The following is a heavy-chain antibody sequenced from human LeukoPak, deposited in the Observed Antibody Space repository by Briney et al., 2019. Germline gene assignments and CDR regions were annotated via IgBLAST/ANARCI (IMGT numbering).Heavy chain of an antibody. Sequence: ASVKVSCKASGYTFTGYYMHWVRQAPGQGLEWMGWINPNSGGTNYAQKFQGRVTMTRDTSISTAYMELSRLRSDDTAVYYCARESRICSGGSCYSPPDYYYYYGMDVWGQGTTVTVS. D-gene: IGHD2-15*01. V-gene: IGHV1-2*02. J-gene: IGHJ6*02. CDR3: ARESRICSGGSCYSPPDYYYYYGMDV. CDR1: GYTFTGYY. CDR2: INPNSGGT.